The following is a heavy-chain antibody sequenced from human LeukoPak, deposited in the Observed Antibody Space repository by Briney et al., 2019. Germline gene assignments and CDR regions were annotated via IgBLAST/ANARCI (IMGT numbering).Heavy chain of an antibody. V-gene: IGHV3-7*03. CDR3: VKDSPPRYSGSPPAY. Sequence: GGSLRLSCAASGFTFSSYWMSWVRQAPGKGLEWVANLNKDGGEKYYVDSVKGRFTISRDNAKNSLYLQMNSLRADDTAVYYCVKDSPPRYSGSPPAYWGRGTLVTVSS. CDR2: LNKDGGEK. J-gene: IGHJ4*02. D-gene: IGHD1-26*01. CDR1: GFTFSSYW.